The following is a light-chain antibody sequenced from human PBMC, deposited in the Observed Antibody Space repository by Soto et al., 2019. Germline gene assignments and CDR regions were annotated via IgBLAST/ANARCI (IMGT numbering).Light chain of an antibody. CDR3: QQRSNWPPLIT. Sequence: EIVLTQSPSTLSLSPGERATLSCRASQSVSSYLSWYQQKPGQAPRLLIYDASNRATGIPARFSGSGSGTAFTLSISSLEPEDFEVYYCQQRSNWPPLITFGQGTRLEIK. CDR2: DAS. CDR1: QSVSSY. J-gene: IGKJ5*01. V-gene: IGKV3-11*01.